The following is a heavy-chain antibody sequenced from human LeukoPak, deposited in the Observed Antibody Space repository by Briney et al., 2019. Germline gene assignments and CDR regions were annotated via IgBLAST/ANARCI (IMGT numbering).Heavy chain of an antibody. V-gene: IGHV4-59*01. CDR3: ARYSSSRGCYPH. Sequence: SETLSLTCTVSGGSISSYYWSWIRQPPGKGLEWIGYIYYSGSTNYNPSLKSRVTISVDTSKNQFSLKLSSVIAADTAVYYCARYSSSRGCYPHWGQGTLVTVSS. J-gene: IGHJ4*02. D-gene: IGHD6-6*01. CDR2: IYYSGST. CDR1: GGSISSYY.